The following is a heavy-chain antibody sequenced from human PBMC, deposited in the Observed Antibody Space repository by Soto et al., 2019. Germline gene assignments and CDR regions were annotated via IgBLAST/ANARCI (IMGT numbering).Heavy chain of an antibody. CDR3: ARVMAAMQNWLDP. CDR1: GGSLSKANYF. J-gene: IGHJ5*02. CDR2: IYHSGST. D-gene: IGHD2-2*01. Sequence: PSGTLSLTRPVSGGSLSKANYFWSWVRPPPGKGLEWIGYIYHSGSTYYNPSLKSRVTISIDTSKSQFSMKLNSVTAADTAVYYCARVMAAMQNWLDPWGQGTLVTVSS. V-gene: IGHV4-30-2*05.